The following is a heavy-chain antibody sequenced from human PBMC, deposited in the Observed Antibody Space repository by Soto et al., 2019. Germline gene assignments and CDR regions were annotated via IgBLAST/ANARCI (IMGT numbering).Heavy chain of an antibody. J-gene: IGHJ4*02. V-gene: IGHV3-30*18. CDR2: IPYDGTNN. CDR1: GFTFSDYA. CDR3: SKEGASRSYYRFDY. D-gene: IGHD1-26*01. Sequence: VQLVESGGGVVQPGKSLRLSCAASGFTFSDYAMHWVRQAPGKGLERVSIIPYDGTNNYYSDSVKGRFTISRDNSNSTLDLQMNSLRAESTAVSYGSKEGASRSYYRFDYWGPGALVTVSS.